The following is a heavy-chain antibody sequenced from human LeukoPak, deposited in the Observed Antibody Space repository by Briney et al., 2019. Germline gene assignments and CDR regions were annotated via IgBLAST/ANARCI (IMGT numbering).Heavy chain of an antibody. Sequence: GGSLRLSCAASGFTLNIYNMIWVRQAPGKGPEWVSYISSDSSTIYYADSVKGRFTISRDNAKNSLYLRMNSLRVEDTAVYYCARETRGGYWGQGTLVTVSS. CDR3: ARETRGGY. D-gene: IGHD3-16*01. V-gene: IGHV3-48*04. CDR1: GFTLNIYN. J-gene: IGHJ4*02. CDR2: ISSDSSTI.